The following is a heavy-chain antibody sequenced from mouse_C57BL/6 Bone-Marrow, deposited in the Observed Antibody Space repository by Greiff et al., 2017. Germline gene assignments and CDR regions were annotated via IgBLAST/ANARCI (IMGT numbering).Heavy chain of an antibody. D-gene: IGHD2-3*01. CDR2: INPGSGGT. J-gene: IGHJ4*01. CDR3: AREGYSSYYAMDY. Sequence: QVQLQQSGAELVRPGTSVKVSCKASGYAFTNYLIEWVKQRPGQGLEWIGVINPGSGGTNYNEKFKGKATLTADKSSSTAYMQLSSLTSEDSAVYYFAREGYSSYYAMDYWGQGTSVTVSS. CDR1: GYAFTNYL. V-gene: IGHV1-54*01.